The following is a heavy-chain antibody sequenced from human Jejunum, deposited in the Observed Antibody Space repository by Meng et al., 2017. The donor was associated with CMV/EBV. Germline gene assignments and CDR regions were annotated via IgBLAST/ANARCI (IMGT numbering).Heavy chain of an antibody. CDR2: ISGSGRTT. V-gene: IGHV3-23*01. D-gene: IGHD4-11*01. CDR3: AKEDYSNDLDY. J-gene: IGHJ4*02. Sequence: SGFTFSSYALIWVRQAPGKGLEWVSTISGSGRTTYDADSVKGRFTISRDNSKNTVYLQMNSLRADDTAVYYCAKEDYSNDLDYWGQGTLVTVSS. CDR1: GFTFSSYA.